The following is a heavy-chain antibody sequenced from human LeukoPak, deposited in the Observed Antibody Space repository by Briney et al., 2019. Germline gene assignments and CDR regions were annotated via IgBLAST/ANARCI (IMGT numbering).Heavy chain of an antibody. D-gene: IGHD3-22*01. CDR1: GGSISSYY. CDR3: ARVSSYYDSSGYYYTFDY. CDR2: IYYSGST. J-gene: IGHJ4*02. Sequence: PSETLSLTCTVSGGSISSYYWSWIRQPPGKGLEWIGYIYYSGSTNYNPSLKSRVTISVDTSKNQFSLKLSSVTAADTAVYYCARVSSYYDSSGYYYTFDYWGQGTLVTVSS. V-gene: IGHV4-59*01.